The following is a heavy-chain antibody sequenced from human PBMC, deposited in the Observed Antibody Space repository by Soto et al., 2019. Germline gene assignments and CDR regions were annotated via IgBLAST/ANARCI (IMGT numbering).Heavy chain of an antibody. V-gene: IGHV3-30-3*01. CDR1: GFTFSSYA. CDR3: ARVSESGSYLYLNY. D-gene: IGHD1-26*01. CDR2: ISYDGSNK. J-gene: IGHJ4*02. Sequence: GVSLRLSCAASGFTFSSYAMHWVRQAPGKGLEWVAVISYDGSNKYYADSVKGRFTISRDNSKNTLYLQMNSLRAEDTSVYYCARVSESGSYLYLNYWGQGTLGTVS.